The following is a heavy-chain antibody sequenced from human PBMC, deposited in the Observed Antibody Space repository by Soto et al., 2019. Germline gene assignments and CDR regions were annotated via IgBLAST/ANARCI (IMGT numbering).Heavy chain of an antibody. Sequence: GGSLRLSCAASGFTFSSYGMHWVRQAPGKGLEWVAVISYDGSNKYYADSVKGRFTISRDNSKNTLYLQMNSLRAEDTAVYYCTTRERAVYYDFWSGYYNGFGYYYYGMDVWGQGTTVTVSS. CDR1: GFTFSSYG. CDR2: ISYDGSNK. CDR3: TTRERAVYYDFWSGYYNGFGYYYYGMDV. V-gene: IGHV3-30*03. D-gene: IGHD3-3*01. J-gene: IGHJ6*02.